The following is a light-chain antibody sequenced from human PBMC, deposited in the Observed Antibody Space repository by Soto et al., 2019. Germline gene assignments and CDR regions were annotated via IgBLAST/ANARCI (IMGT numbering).Light chain of an antibody. CDR1: QNVISN. Sequence: VVTQSPAILSVSPGGTVTLYCRPSQNVISNSAWYQQKLGQAPRLLIYGASTRATGIPARFSGSGSGTEFILTISSLQSEDVAVYYCQHYNNWPVTFRGGTKVDIK. CDR3: QHYNNWPVT. CDR2: GAS. V-gene: IGKV3-15*01. J-gene: IGKJ4*01.